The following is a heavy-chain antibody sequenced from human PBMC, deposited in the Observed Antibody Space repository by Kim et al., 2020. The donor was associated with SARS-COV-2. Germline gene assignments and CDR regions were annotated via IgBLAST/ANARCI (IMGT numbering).Heavy chain of an antibody. CDR1: GGTFSSYA. CDR3: ARDQAPYYYDSSGSFDI. CDR2: IIPIFGTA. D-gene: IGHD3-22*01. V-gene: IGHV1-69*13. J-gene: IGHJ3*02. Sequence: SVKVSCKASGGTFSSYAISWVRQAPGQGLEWMGGIIPIFGTANYAQKFQGRVTITADESTNTAYMELSSLRSEDTAVYYCARDQAPYYYDSSGSFDIWGQGTMVTVSS.